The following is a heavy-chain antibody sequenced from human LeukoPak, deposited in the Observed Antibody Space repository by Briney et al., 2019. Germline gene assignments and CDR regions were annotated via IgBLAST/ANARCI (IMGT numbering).Heavy chain of an antibody. V-gene: IGHV3-11*01. CDR3: TGDISVDKWHY. D-gene: IGHD4-23*01. Sequence: GGSLRLSCAASGFTFSDYYMSWIRQAPGKGLEWVSYISSGGSTLYYADSVKGRFTISRDNAKNSLYLQMNSLRAEDTAVYYCTGDISVDKWHYWGQGTLVTVSS. CDR1: GFTFSDYY. J-gene: IGHJ4*02. CDR2: ISSGGSTL.